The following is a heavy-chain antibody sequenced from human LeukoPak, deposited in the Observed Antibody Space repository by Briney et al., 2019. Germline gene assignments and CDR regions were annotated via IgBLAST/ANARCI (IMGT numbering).Heavy chain of an antibody. CDR3: ARGTGTVALPFDY. CDR1: GYRFTNYW. D-gene: IGHD6-19*01. CDR2: IYPGDSDT. J-gene: IGHJ4*02. V-gene: IGHV5-51*01. Sequence: GESLKISCKGSGYRFTNYWIGWVRQMPGKGLEWMGIIYPGDSDTRYGPSFQGQVTISADKSISTAYLQWSSLKASDTAMYYCARGTGTVALPFDYWGQGTLVTVSS.